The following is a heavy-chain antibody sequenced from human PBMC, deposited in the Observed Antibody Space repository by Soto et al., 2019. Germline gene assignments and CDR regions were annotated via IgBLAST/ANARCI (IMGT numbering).Heavy chain of an antibody. V-gene: IGHV3-21*01. CDR3: ARDGGRQPDDD. Sequence: TGGSMRLSCAASGFTFSSYSMNWVRQAPGKGLEWVSSISSSSSYIYYADSVKGRFTISRDNAKNSLYLQMNSLRAEDMAVYYCARDGGRQPDDDWGKGTQGTVAA. CDR1: GFTFSSYS. CDR2: ISSSSSYI. J-gene: IGHJ4*02. D-gene: IGHD3-16*01.